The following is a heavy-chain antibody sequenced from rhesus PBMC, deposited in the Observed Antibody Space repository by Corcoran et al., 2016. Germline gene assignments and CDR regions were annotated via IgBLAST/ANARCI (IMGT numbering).Heavy chain of an antibody. V-gene: IGHV4-169*01. Sequence: QLQLQESGPGLVKPSETLSVTCAVSGASISSSYWSWIRQATGKGLVWIGNSYGSGGTTTSTPPLKIRVPLSVDTSKHRRSLKRGAGTAADTAVYYCAGWGGYGYGLDSWGQGVVVTVSS. D-gene: IGHD5-36*01. CDR1: GASISSSY. CDR2: SYGSGGTT. CDR3: AGWGGYGYGLDS. J-gene: IGHJ6*01.